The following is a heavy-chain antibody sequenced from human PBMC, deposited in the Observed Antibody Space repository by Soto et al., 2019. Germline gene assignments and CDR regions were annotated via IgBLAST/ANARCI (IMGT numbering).Heavy chain of an antibody. CDR2: INQGGST. J-gene: IGHJ6*02. V-gene: IGHV4-34*01. CDR1: GGAFSGYH. Sequence: PSETLSLTCGVYGGAFSGYHWSWIRQAPGKGLEWIGEINQGGSTNYSPSLKSRVTMSVDTSKKQFSLKLSSVTAADTALYYCATRDSYYGMDFWGQGTTVTVSS. CDR3: ATRDSYYGMDF.